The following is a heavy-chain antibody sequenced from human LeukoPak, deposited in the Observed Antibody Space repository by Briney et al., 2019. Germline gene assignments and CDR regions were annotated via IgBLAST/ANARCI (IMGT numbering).Heavy chain of an antibody. CDR3: ARDADSYDSSGYYPLFDY. Sequence: ASVKVSCKASGYTLTNYAISWVRQAPGQGLEWMGIINPSGGSTSYAQKFQGRVTMTRDMSTSTVYMELSSLRSEDTAVYYCARDADSYDSSGYYPLFDYWGQGTLVTVSS. V-gene: IGHV1-46*01. D-gene: IGHD3-22*01. CDR1: GYTLTNYA. J-gene: IGHJ4*02. CDR2: INPSGGST.